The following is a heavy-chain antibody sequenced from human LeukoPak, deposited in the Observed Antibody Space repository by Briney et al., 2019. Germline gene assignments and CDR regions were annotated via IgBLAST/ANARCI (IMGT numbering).Heavy chain of an antibody. CDR1: GFTFSSYG. CDR3: AKWGYYDSSDPAYWFDP. Sequence: GGSLRLSCAASGFTFSSYGMHWVRQAAGKGLEWVAVRSYDGSNKYYADSVKGRFTISRDNSKNTLYLQMNSLRAEDTAVYYCAKWGYYDSSDPAYWFDPWGQGTLVTVSS. CDR2: RSYDGSNK. J-gene: IGHJ5*02. V-gene: IGHV3-30*18. D-gene: IGHD3-22*01.